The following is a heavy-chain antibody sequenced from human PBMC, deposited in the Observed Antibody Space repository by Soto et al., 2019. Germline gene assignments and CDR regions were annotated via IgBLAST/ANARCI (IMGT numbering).Heavy chain of an antibody. CDR2: IYTSGST. Sequence: ASETLSLTCTVSGGSISSYYWSWIRQPAGKGLEWIGRIYTSGSTNYNPSLKSRVTMSVDTSKNQFSLKLSSVTAADTAVYYCARDHPGEQWQEENYYYYGMDVWGQGTTVTVSS. CDR1: GGSISSYY. D-gene: IGHD6-19*01. CDR3: ARDHPGEQWQEENYYYYGMDV. J-gene: IGHJ6*02. V-gene: IGHV4-4*07.